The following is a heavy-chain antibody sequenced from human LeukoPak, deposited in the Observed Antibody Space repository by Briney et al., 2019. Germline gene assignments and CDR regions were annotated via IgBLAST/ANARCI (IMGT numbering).Heavy chain of an antibody. J-gene: IGHJ4*02. D-gene: IGHD6-19*01. CDR1: GYTFTSYA. CDR3: ARAAPLGHRIAVAGTFIFDY. V-gene: IGHV1-18*01. Sequence: ASVKVSCKASGYTFTSYAMHWVRQAPGQRLEWMGWISAYNGNTNYAQKLQGRVTMTTDTSTSTAYMELRSLRSDDTAVYYCARAAPLGHRIAVAGTFIFDYWGQGTLVTVSS. CDR2: ISAYNGNT.